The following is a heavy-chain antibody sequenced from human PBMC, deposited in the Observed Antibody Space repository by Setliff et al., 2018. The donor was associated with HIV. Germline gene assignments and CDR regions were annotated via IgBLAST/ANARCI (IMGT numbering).Heavy chain of an antibody. V-gene: IGHV4-59*01. CDR1: DGSFSSDY. Sequence: SETLSLTCTVSDGSFSSDYWTWIRQTQGKGLEWIGYIYYSGSTKYNPSLTSRVTIPVDTSKNHFSLKLTSVTAADRAVYYCARGGGPDTNFDLWGQGTLVTVSS. CDR3: ARGGGPDTNFDL. J-gene: IGHJ4*02. CDR2: IYYSGST. D-gene: IGHD5-18*01.